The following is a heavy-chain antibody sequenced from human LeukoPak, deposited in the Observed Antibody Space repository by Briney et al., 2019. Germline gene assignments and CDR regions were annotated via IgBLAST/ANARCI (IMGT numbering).Heavy chain of an antibody. V-gene: IGHV1-18*01. CDR3: ARGGAWLQTSYYYYGLDV. J-gene: IGHJ6*02. Sequence: AASVKVSCKASGYTFITYDISWVRQAPGQWLEWMGWISPKNGNSNYAQKVQDRITMTTDTSTSTAYMELRSLRSGDTAVYYCARGGAWLQTSYYYYGLDVWGQGTTVTVSS. CDR1: GYTFITYD. CDR2: ISPKNGNS. D-gene: IGHD5-24*01.